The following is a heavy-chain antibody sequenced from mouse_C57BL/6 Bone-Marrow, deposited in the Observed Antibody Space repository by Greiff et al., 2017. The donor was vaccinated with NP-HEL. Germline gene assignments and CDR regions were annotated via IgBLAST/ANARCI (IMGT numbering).Heavy chain of an antibody. J-gene: IGHJ2*01. CDR1: GYTFTSYW. D-gene: IGHD2-4*01. CDR3: ASYEYDVY. Sequence: QVQLQQPGAELVKPGASVKLSCKASGYTFTSYWMQWVKQRPGQGLEWIGAIDPSDSYTNYNQKFKGKATLTVDTSSSTAYMQLSSLTDEDAAVYYCASYEYDVYWGQGTTLTVSS. V-gene: IGHV1-50*01. CDR2: IDPSDSYT.